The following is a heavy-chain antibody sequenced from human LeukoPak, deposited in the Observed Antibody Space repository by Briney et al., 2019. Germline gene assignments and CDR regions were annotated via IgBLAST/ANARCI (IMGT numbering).Heavy chain of an antibody. CDR3: ARDSAQWELLGVIDY. V-gene: IGHV1-2*02. CDR1: GYTFTGYY. Sequence: ASVKVSCKASGYTFTGYYMHWVRQAPGQGLEWMGWINPNSGGTNYAQKFQGRVTMTRDTSISIAYTELSRLRSDDTAVYYCARDSAQWELLGVIDYWGQGTLVTVSS. D-gene: IGHD1-26*01. CDR2: INPNSGGT. J-gene: IGHJ4*02.